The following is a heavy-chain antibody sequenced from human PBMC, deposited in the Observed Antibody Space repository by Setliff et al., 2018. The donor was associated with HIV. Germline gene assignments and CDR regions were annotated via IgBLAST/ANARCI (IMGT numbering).Heavy chain of an antibody. CDR3: ARESLAVGTRWFDP. Sequence: WIRQPPGMGLEWIGEVNRGRRTNYNSSLKSRVTISIDTSRNQFSLTVSSVTAADTAVYYCARESLAVGTRWFDPWGQGTLVTVSS. V-gene: IGHV4-34*01. CDR2: VNRGRRT. J-gene: IGHJ5*02. D-gene: IGHD6-13*01.